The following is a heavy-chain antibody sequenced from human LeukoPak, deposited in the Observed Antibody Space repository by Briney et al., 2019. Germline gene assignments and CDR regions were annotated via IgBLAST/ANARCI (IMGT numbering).Heavy chain of an antibody. D-gene: IGHD3-22*01. CDR1: GGSISSYY. Sequence: KASETLSLTCTVSGGSISSYYWSWIRQPPGKGLEWIGYIYYSGSTNYNPSLKSRVTISVDTSKNQFSLKLSSVTAADTAVYYCAGDQIDSSGYYYSNWFDPWGQGTLVTVSS. J-gene: IGHJ5*02. CDR3: AGDQIDSSGYYYSNWFDP. CDR2: IYYSGST. V-gene: IGHV4-59*01.